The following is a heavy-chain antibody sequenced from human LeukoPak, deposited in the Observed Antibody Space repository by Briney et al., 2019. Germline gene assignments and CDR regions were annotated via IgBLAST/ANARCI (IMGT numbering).Heavy chain of an antibody. CDR2: INHSGST. V-gene: IGHV4-34*01. CDR1: GGSFSGYY. J-gene: IGHJ4*02. D-gene: IGHD6-19*01. Sequence: SETLSLTCAVYGGSFSGYYWSWIRQPPGKGLEWIGEINHSGSTNYNPSLKSRVTISVDTSKNQFSLKLSSVAAADTAVYHCAREEQDQWLVQDYWGQGTLVTVSS. CDR3: AREEQDQWLVQDY.